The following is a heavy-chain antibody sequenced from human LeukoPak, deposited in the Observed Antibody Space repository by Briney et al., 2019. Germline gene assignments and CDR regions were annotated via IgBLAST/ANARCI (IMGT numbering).Heavy chain of an antibody. CDR3: ARGGFNYFDY. Sequence: SETLSLTCTVSGGSLSSYYWSWIRQPPGKGLEWIGYIYHSGSTNYNPSLKSRVTISVDTSKNQFSLKLSSVTAADTAVYYCARGGFNYFDYWGQGTLVTVSS. V-gene: IGHV4-59*01. J-gene: IGHJ4*02. D-gene: IGHD2-15*01. CDR1: GGSLSSYY. CDR2: IYHSGST.